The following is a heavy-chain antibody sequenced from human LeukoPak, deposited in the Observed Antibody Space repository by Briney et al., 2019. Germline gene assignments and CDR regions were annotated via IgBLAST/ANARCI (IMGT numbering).Heavy chain of an antibody. Sequence: GGSLRLSCAASGFTFSSYWMSWVRQAPGKGLEWVSGIGGSGGSTYYADSVKGWFTISRDNSKNTLYLQMNSLRAEDTAIYYCAKSDDSSGYYYGIVYWGQGTLVTVSS. J-gene: IGHJ4*02. D-gene: IGHD3-22*01. CDR1: GFTFSSYW. CDR2: IGGSGGST. CDR3: AKSDDSSGYYYGIVY. V-gene: IGHV3-23*01.